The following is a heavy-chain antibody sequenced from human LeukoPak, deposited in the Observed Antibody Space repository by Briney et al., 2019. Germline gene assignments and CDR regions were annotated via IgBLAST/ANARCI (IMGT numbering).Heavy chain of an antibody. V-gene: IGHV4-59*01. J-gene: IGHJ6*02. CDR1: GGSISSYY. D-gene: IGHD2-15*01. CDR3: ARDPRGGYYGMDV. CDR2: IYYSGST. Sequence: SETLSLTCTVSGGSISSYYWSWIRQPPGKGLEWIGYIYYSGSTNYNPSLKSRVTISVDTSKNQFSLKLSSVTAADTAVYYCARDPRGGYYGMDVWGQGTTVTVSS.